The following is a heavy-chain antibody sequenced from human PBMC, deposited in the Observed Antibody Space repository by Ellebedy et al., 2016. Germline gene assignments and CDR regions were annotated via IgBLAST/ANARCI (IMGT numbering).Heavy chain of an antibody. J-gene: IGHJ5*02. CDR2: ISSSGSTI. CDR3: ARIQRITISFNP. V-gene: IGHV3-11*04. D-gene: IGHD3-3*01. Sequence: GGSLRLXCAASGFTFSDYYMSWIRQAPGKGLEWVSYISSSGSTIYYADSVKGRFTISRDNAKNTLYLQMNSLRAEDTAVYYCARIQRITISFNPWGQGTLVTVSS. CDR1: GFTFSDYY.